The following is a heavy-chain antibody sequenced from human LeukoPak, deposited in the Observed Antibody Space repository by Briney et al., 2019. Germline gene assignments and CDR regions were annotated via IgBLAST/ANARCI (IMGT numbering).Heavy chain of an antibody. CDR2: ISSNGGGT. CDR1: GFTFSSFA. D-gene: IGHD3-10*01. J-gene: IGHJ4*02. V-gene: IGHV3-64D*06. CDR3: VKDQGTRYYYGSGSYYDC. Sequence: PGGSLRLSCSASGFTFSSFAMHWVRQAPGKGLDYVSAISSNGGGTYYADSVKDRFTISRDNSKKTLFLQMSSLRAEDTAVYYCVKDQGTRYYYGSGSYYDCWGQGTLVTVSS.